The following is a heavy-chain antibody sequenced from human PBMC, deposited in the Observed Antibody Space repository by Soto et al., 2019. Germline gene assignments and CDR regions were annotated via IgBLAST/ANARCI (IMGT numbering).Heavy chain of an antibody. CDR2: ILAIIGIA. Sequence: QVQVVQSGAEVKKPGSSVQVSCKASGGTFSSYTISWVRQAPGQGRESMGRILAIIGIATYGQKFQGRVTITSHKSTSTDYMELSSRRAEDTAVYNCARGKGGIVVVPAANSDSCACDLWGQGTMVHGSS. D-gene: IGHD2-2*01. CDR3: ARGKGGIVVVPAANSDSCACDL. CDR1: GGTFSSYT. V-gene: IGHV1-69*02. J-gene: IGHJ3*01.